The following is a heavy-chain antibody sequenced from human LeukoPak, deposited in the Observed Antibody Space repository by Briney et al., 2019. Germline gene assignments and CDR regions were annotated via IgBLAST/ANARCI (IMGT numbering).Heavy chain of an antibody. CDR1: GFTVSSNY. D-gene: IGHD6-19*01. V-gene: IGHV3-53*04. CDR3: ARAAVADYYYYYGMDV. J-gene: IGHJ6*02. Sequence: GGPLRLSCAASGFTVSSNYMSWVRQAPGKGLEWVSVIYSSGSTYYADSVKGRFTISRHNSKNTLYLQMNSLRAEDTAVYYCARAAVADYYYYYGMDVWGQGTTVTVSS. CDR2: IYSSGST.